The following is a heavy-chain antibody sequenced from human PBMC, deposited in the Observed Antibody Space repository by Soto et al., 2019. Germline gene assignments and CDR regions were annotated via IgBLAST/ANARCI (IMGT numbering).Heavy chain of an antibody. J-gene: IGHJ3*02. CDR1: GYTFTSYA. D-gene: IGHD2-15*01. Sequence: ASVKVSCKASGYTFTSYAMHWVRQAPGQRLEWMGWINAGNGNTKYSQKFQGRVTITRDTSASTAYMELSSLRSEDTAVYYCARRAVVAATQVGLDAFDIWGQGTIVTVSS. CDR3: ARRAVVAATQVGLDAFDI. CDR2: INAGNGNT. V-gene: IGHV1-3*01.